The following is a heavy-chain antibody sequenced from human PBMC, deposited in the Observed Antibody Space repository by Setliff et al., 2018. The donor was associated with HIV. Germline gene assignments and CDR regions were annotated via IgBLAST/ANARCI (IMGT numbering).Heavy chain of an antibody. V-gene: IGHV3-74*01. CDR1: GFTFSSYW. CDR2: TNSDGSST. Sequence: GGSLRLSCAASGFTFSSYWMHWVRQAPGKGLVWVSRTNSDGSSTNYADSVKGRFTISRDNAKNTLFLQMNSLRAEDTAVYYCVRDTFDGRSYYGWDVWGQGTTVTVSS. CDR3: VRDTFDGRSYYGWDV. J-gene: IGHJ6*02. D-gene: IGHD3-9*01.